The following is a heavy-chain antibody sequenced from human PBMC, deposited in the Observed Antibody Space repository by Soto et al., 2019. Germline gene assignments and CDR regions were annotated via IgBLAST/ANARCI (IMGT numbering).Heavy chain of an antibody. CDR2: TYYRSKWYN. J-gene: IGHJ3*02. D-gene: IGHD6-19*01. Sequence: SQTLSLTCAISGDSVSSNSAAWNWIRQSPSRGLEWLGRTYYRSKWYNDYAVSVKSRITINPDTSKNQFSLQLNSVTPEDTAVYYCARDGLRWRSSGCCDAFDIWGQGTMVTVSS. CDR3: ARDGLRWRSSGCCDAFDI. V-gene: IGHV6-1*01. CDR1: GDSVSSNSAA.